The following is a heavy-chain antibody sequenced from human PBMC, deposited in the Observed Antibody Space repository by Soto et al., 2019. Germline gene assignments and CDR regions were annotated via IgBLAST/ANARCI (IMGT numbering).Heavy chain of an antibody. Sequence: PGGSLRLSCAASGFTFSSYAMKWVRQAPGKGLEWVPLIGESGTPTYYADSVKGRFTISRDNSGNTLFLEMYSLRAEDTAVYYCARYIPGVRYYGMDVWGQGTTVTAP. J-gene: IGHJ6*02. D-gene: IGHD2-2*01. V-gene: IGHV3-23*01. CDR2: IGESGTPT. CDR3: ARYIPGVRYYGMDV. CDR1: GFTFSSYA.